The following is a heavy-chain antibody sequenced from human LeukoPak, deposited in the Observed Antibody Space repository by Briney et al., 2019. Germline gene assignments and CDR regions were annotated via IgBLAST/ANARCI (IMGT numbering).Heavy chain of an antibody. V-gene: IGHV3-30*02. CDR1: GFTFSIYG. CDR3: AKGGWSGGWCYWFVDF. Sequence: PGGSLRLSCAASGFTFSIYGMHWVRQAPGKGLGWVAFIRYDGSNKYYADSVRGRFTISRDNSKNTLYLQRNSLRAEDTAVYYLAKGGWSGGWCYWFVDFWVRGTRATVSS. CDR2: IRYDGSNK. D-gene: IGHD2-15*01. J-gene: IGHJ2*01.